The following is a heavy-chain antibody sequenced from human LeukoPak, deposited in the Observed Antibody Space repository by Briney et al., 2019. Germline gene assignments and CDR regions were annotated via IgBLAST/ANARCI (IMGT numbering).Heavy chain of an antibody. CDR2: IYYSGST. J-gene: IGHJ6*02. CDR1: GGSISSSSYY. V-gene: IGHV4-39*07. D-gene: IGHD3-10*01. CDR3: AREMVRGAIHYGMDV. Sequence: SETLSLTCTVSGGSISSSSYYWGWIRQPPGKGLEWIGSIYYSGSTYYNPSLKSRVTISVDTSKNQFSLKLSSVTAADTAVYYCAREMVRGAIHYGMDVWGQGTTVTVSS.